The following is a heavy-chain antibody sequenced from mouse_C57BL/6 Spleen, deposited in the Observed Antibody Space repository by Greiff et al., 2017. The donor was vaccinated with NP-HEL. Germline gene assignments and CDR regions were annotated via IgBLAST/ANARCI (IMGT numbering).Heavy chain of an antibody. CDR1: GFTFSSYG. CDR3: ARHSRSSYGYFDV. D-gene: IGHD1-1*01. V-gene: IGHV5-6*01. J-gene: IGHJ1*03. CDR2: ISSGGSYT. Sequence: EVKLMESGGDLVKPGGSLKLSCAASGFTFSSYGMSWVRQTPDKRLEWVATISSGGSYTYYPDSVKGRFTISRDNAKNTLYLQMSSLKSEDTAMYYCARHSRSSYGYFDVWGTGTTVTVSS.